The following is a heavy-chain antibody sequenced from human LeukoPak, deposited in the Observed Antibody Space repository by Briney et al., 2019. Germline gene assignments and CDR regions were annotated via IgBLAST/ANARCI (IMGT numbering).Heavy chain of an antibody. J-gene: IGHJ3*01. CDR2: IYNSGST. CDR1: GGSISSHY. D-gene: IGHD3-16*01. V-gene: IGHV4-59*08. Sequence: SETLSLTRTVSGGSISSHYWSWIRQPPGKGLEWIGYIYNSGSTNYDPSLKSRVTISLDTSKNQSSLHLTSVTAADTAVYFCARDDYGVFDAFDVWGQGTVVTVSS. CDR3: ARDDYGVFDAFDV.